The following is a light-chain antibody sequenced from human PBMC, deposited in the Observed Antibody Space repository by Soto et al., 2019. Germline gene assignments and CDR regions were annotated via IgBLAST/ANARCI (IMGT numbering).Light chain of an antibody. V-gene: IGKV1-39*01. CDR1: QSISSY. Sequence: DIQITQSPSTLSASVGDRVTMTCRASQSISSYLNWYQQKPGKAPKFLIYAASSLQSGVPSRFSGSGSGTDFTLTISSLQPEDFETYYCQQSYNNPLTFGPGTKVDIK. J-gene: IGKJ3*01. CDR2: AAS. CDR3: QQSYNNPLT.